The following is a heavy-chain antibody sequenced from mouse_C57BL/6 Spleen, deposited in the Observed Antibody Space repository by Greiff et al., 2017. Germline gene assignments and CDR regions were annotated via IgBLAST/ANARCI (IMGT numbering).Heavy chain of an antibody. CDR3: AVDYGGFAY. CDR1: GYTFTSYW. V-gene: IGHV1-69*01. J-gene: IGHJ3*01. D-gene: IGHD2-4*01. Sequence: QVQLQQSGAELVMPGASVKLSCKASGYTFTSYWMHWVKQRPGQGLEWIGEIDPSDSYTNYNQKFKGKSTLTVDKSSSTAYMQLSSLTSEDSAVYYCAVDYGGFAYWGQGTLVTVSA. CDR2: IDPSDSYT.